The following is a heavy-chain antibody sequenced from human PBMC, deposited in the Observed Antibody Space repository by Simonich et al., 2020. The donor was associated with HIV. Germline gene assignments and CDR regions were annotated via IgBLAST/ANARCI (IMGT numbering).Heavy chain of an antibody. CDR3: ARGWELLHAFDY. J-gene: IGHJ4*02. CDR1: GYTFINYA. V-gene: IGHV1-3*01. D-gene: IGHD1-26*01. Sequence: QVQLVQSGAEVKKPGASVKVSCKASGYTFINYAMHWVRQAPGQRLEWMGGINGGNGKKKYSQKVQGRVTITRDTSASTAYMELSSLRSEDTAVYYCARGWELLHAFDYWGQGTLVTVSS. CDR2: INGGNGKK.